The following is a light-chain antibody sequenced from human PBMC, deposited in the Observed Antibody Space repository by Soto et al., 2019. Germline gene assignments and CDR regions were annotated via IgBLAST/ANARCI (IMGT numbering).Light chain of an antibody. V-gene: IGKV3-20*01. Sequence: EIMLTQSPGTLSLTPGERATLSCRASQSVSSSYLAWYQQKPGQAPRLLIYGASSRATGIPDRFSGGGSGTDFTLTISRLEPEDFVVYYCQQYGSSPPLTFGGGTKVDIK. CDR1: QSVSSSY. CDR3: QQYGSSPPLT. CDR2: GAS. J-gene: IGKJ4*01.